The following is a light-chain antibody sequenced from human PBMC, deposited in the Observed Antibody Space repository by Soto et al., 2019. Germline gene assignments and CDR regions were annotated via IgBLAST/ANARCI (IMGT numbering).Light chain of an antibody. CDR2: AAS. V-gene: IGKV3-11*01. CDR1: QSVSSY. J-gene: IGKJ4*01. Sequence: EIVWTQSPATLSLSRGERATRSGRASQSVSSYFSCYQHTPCHAPRLLIYAASNTATGIPATFSGSGSGTDFTLTISSLEPEDFPVYYCQQRSNWTLTFGGGTKVDSK. CDR3: QQRSNWTLT.